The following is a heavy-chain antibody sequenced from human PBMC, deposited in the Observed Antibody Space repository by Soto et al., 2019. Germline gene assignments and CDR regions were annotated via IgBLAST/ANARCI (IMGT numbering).Heavy chain of an antibody. CDR3: ARDTSSSWGDYYYYGMDV. V-gene: IGHV1-2*04. Sequence: SDKVSCQSSAYPLTRYYIHLLRQAPGQGLEWMGWINPNRGGTNHAPKFQGWVTMARDTSISTAYMELSRLRSDDTAVYYCARDTSSSWGDYYYYGMDVWGQGTTVTVSS. J-gene: IGHJ6*02. CDR2: INPNRGGT. D-gene: IGHD6-6*01. CDR1: AYPLTRYY.